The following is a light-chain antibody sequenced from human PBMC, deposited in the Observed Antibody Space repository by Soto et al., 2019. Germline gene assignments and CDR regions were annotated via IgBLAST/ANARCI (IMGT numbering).Light chain of an antibody. CDR3: QQYITYSPVT. CDR2: DAS. V-gene: IGKV1-5*01. Sequence: DIQMTQSPSTLSASVGDRVTITCRASQSIYSWLAWYQQKPGKAPKVLLYDASSLASGVPSRFSGSGSGTEFTLTISSLQPDDFATYYCQQYITYSPVTFGGGTKVDI. CDR1: QSIYSW. J-gene: IGKJ4*01.